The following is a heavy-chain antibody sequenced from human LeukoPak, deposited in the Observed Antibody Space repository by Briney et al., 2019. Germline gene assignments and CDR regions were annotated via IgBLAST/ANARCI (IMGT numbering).Heavy chain of an antibody. CDR2: ISDSSGST. D-gene: IGHD6-13*01. Sequence: GGSPRLSCAASGFTFSSYAMTWVRQAPGKGLEWVSGISDSSGSTYYADSVKGRFAVSRDNSKNTLYLQMNSLRPGDTATYYCARGGYPNSKFDYWGQGTLVTVSS. J-gene: IGHJ4*02. V-gene: IGHV3-23*01. CDR1: GFTFSSYA. CDR3: ARGGYPNSKFDY.